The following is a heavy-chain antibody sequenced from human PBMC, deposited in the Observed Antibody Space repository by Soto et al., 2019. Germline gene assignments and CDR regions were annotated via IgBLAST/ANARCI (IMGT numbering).Heavy chain of an antibody. V-gene: IGHV3-30-3*01. Sequence: QVQLVESGGGVVQPGRSLRLSCAASGFTFSSYAMHWVRQAPGKGLEWVAVISYDGSNKYYADSVTGRFTISRDNSTTTLYLQMTSLRAEDTVVYYCARDRLCGTAMVLWYFDLWCRGTLVTVSS. D-gene: IGHD5-18*01. CDR2: ISYDGSNK. CDR3: ARDRLCGTAMVLWYFDL. CDR1: GFTFSSYA. J-gene: IGHJ2*01.